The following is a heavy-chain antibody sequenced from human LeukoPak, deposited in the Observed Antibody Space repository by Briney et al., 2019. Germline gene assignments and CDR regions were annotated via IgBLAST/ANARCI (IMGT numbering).Heavy chain of an antibody. Sequence: GGSLRLTCAASGFTFSRYWMSWVRQAPGKGLEWVANIKQDGSEKYYVDSVKGRFTISRDNAKNSLYLQMNSRRAEETAVYYCARVGNGYVMDYWGQGTLVTVSS. CDR2: IKQDGSEK. V-gene: IGHV3-7*01. CDR1: GFTFSRYW. CDR3: ARVGNGYVMDY. J-gene: IGHJ4*02. D-gene: IGHD5-12*01.